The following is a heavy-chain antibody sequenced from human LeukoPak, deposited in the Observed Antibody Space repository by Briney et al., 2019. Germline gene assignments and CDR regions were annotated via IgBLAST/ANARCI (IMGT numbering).Heavy chain of an antibody. CDR3: ARTASAWSPMACDL. D-gene: IGHD2-8*02. Sequence: GKSLRLSCAACGFTFIIYGMHWVREAPDKGLEWVAVIASGGNMGNCADAVRGRFTISRDNSKNTLYLQMNSLRPEDTALYYCARTASAWSPMACDLWGQGTMVTVSS. J-gene: IGHJ3*01. CDR1: GFTFIIYG. CDR2: IASGGNMG. V-gene: IGHV3-30*03.